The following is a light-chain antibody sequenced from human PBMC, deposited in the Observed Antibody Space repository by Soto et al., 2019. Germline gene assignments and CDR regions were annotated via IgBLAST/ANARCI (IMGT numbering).Light chain of an antibody. J-gene: IGLJ2*01. CDR1: KLGDKY. Sequence: SYERTQPPSVSVSPGQTASITCSGEKLGDKYACWYQQKPGQSPVLVIYQDSKRPSGIPERFSGSNSGNTATLTISGTQAMDEADYYCQAWDSSTADVVFGGGTKLTVL. CDR2: QDS. V-gene: IGLV3-1*01. CDR3: QAWDSSTADVV.